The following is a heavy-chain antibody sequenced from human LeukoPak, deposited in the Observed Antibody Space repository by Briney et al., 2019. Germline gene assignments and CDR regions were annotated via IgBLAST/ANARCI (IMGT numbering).Heavy chain of an antibody. J-gene: IGHJ4*02. CDR3: ARANHRGIQLWPPRRGFDY. CDR1: GFTFSSYW. CDR2: INSDGSST. D-gene: IGHD5-18*01. Sequence: GGSLRLSCAASGFTFSSYWMHWVRQAPGKGLVWVSRINSDGSSTSYADSVKGRFTISRDNAKNTLYLQMNSLRAEDTAVYYCARANHRGIQLWPPRRGFDYWGQGTLVTVSS. V-gene: IGHV3-74*01.